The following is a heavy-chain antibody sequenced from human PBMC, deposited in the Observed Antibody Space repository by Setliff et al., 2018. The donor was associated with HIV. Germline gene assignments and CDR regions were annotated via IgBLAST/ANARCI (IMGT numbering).Heavy chain of an antibody. CDR1: GGSISSYY. V-gene: IGHV4-59*01. Sequence: NPSETLSLTCTVSGGSISSYYWSWIRQPPGKGLEWIGYIYYIGSTNYNPSLKSRVTISVDTSKNQFSLKLSSVIAADTAVYYCARIFGDQGYYYGMDVWGQGTTVTVSS. CDR2: IYYIGST. D-gene: IGHD3-3*01. J-gene: IGHJ6*02. CDR3: ARIFGDQGYYYGMDV.